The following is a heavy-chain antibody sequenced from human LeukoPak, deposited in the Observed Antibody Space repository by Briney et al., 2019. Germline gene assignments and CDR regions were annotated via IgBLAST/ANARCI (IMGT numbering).Heavy chain of an antibody. CDR2: ISSSGSTI. CDR3: ARGSQYYYGSGSYYKSSGMDV. Sequence: GGSLRLSCAASGFTFSDYYMSWIRQAPGKGLEWVSYISSSGSTIYYADSVKGRFTISRDNAKNSLYLQMNSLRAEDTAVYYCARGSQYYYGSGSYYKSSGMDVWGQGTTVTVSS. CDR1: GFTFSDYY. J-gene: IGHJ6*02. V-gene: IGHV3-11*01. D-gene: IGHD3-10*01.